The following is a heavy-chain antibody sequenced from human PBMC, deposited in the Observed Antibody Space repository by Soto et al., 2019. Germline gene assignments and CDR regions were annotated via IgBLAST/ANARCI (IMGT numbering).Heavy chain of an antibody. J-gene: IGHJ5*02. CDR3: ARHDVSYGDYAWFDP. D-gene: IGHD4-17*01. CDR2: IYYSGST. Sequence: SETLSLTCTVSGGSISSISYYRGWIRQPPGKGLEWIGSIYYSGSTYYNPSLKSRVTISVDTSKNQFSLKLSSVTAADTAVYYCARHDVSYGDYAWFDPWGQGTLVTVSS. V-gene: IGHV4-39*01. CDR1: GGSISSISYY.